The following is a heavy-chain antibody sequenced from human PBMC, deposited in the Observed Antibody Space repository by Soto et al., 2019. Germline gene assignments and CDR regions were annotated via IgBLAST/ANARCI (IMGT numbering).Heavy chain of an antibody. J-gene: IGHJ4*02. CDR3: TTTMVRGVSDY. V-gene: IGHV3-73*02. D-gene: IGHD3-10*01. CDR2: IRSKANSYAT. CDR1: GFTFSGSA. Sequence: EVQLVESGGGLVQPGGSLKLSCAASGFTFSGSAMHWVRQASGKGLEWVGRIRSKANSYATAYAASVKGRFTISRADSKNTAYLQMNSLKTEDTAVYYCTTTMVRGVSDYWGQGTLVTVSS.